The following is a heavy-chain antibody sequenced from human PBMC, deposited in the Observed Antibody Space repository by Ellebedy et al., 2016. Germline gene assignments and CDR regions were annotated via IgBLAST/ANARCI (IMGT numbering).Heavy chain of an antibody. CDR3: AKEKYSSGWGYYFDY. V-gene: IGHV3-30*18. J-gene: IGHJ4*02. CDR1: GFTFSSYG. Sequence: GGSLRLXXAASGFTFSSYGMHWVRQAPGKGLEWVALISYDGSKKYYADSVKGRFTISRDNSKNTLYLQMNSLRDEDTAVYYSAKEKYSSGWGYYFDYWGQGTLVTVSS. D-gene: IGHD6-19*01. CDR2: ISYDGSKK.